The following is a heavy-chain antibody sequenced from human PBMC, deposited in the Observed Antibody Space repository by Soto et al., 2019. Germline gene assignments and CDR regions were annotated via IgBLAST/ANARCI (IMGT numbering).Heavy chain of an antibody. Sequence: QVQLQESSPGLVKPSETLSLVCFVSGEAVGSGQSYWNWIRQAPGKGLEWIGHTSVTGAMKYSASLKWRVTMSVDTSKSQNSLTLTSVTAADSATYFCSKVRAASAGSSLGRRMDVWGQGTTVTVAS. CDR3: SKVRAASAGSSLGRRMDV. D-gene: IGHD3-10*01. CDR1: GEAVGSGQSY. V-gene: IGHV4-61*01. J-gene: IGHJ6*02. CDR2: TSVTGAM.